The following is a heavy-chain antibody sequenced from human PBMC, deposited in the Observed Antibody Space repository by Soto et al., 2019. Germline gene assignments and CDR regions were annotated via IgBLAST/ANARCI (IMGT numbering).Heavy chain of an antibody. CDR2: ISSSSSYI. CDR3: ARDRSPVRYYYDSSGYYTSSVDV. J-gene: IGHJ6*02. CDR1: GFTFSSYS. D-gene: IGHD3-22*01. Sequence: EVQLVESGGGLVKPGGSLRLSCAASGFTFSSYSMNWVRQAPGKGLEGVSSISSSSSYIYYADSVKGRFTISRDNAKNSLYLQMNSLRAEDTAVYYCARDRSPVRYYYDSSGYYTSSVDVWGQGTTVTVSS. V-gene: IGHV3-21*01.